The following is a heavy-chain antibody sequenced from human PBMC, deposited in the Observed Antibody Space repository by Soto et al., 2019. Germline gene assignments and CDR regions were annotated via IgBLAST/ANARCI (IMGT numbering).Heavy chain of an antibody. J-gene: IGHJ5*02. CDR3: ARDLGGGLMALDP. D-gene: IGHD2-8*01. V-gene: IGHV1-18*04. CDR2: ISAYSGST. Sequence: QVQLVQSGAEVKKPGASVKVSCKTSGYTFTNYPITWVRQAPGQGLEWVGWISAYSGSTNYAQNLQGRVTMTTDAFTSTVYMELRSLRYDDTAVYYCARDLGGGLMALDPWGQGTLVTVSS. CDR1: GYTFTNYP.